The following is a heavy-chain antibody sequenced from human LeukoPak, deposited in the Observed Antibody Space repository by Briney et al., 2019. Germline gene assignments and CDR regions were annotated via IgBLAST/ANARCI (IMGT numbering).Heavy chain of an antibody. Sequence: GGSLRLSCAASGFTFSSYEMNWVRRAPGKGLEWVSYISSSGSTIYYADSVKGRFTISRDNAKNSLYLQMNSLRAEDTAVYYCARDRILWFGELFYYGMDVWGKGTTVTVSS. CDR3: ARDRILWFGELFYYGMDV. J-gene: IGHJ6*04. CDR1: GFTFSSYE. CDR2: ISSSGSTI. V-gene: IGHV3-48*03. D-gene: IGHD3-10*01.